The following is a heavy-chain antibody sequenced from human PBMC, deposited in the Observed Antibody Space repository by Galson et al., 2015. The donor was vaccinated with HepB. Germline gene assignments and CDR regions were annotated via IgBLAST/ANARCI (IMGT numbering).Heavy chain of an antibody. CDR3: ARGSVSSSWGFDY. CDR1: GGSFSGYY. J-gene: IGHJ4*02. Sequence: LSLTCAVYGGSFSGYYWSWTRQPPGKGLEWIGEINHSGSTNYNPSLKSRVTISVDTSKNQFSLKLSSVTAADTAVYYCARGSVSSSWGFDYWGQGTLVTVSS. V-gene: IGHV4-34*01. D-gene: IGHD6-13*01. CDR2: INHSGST.